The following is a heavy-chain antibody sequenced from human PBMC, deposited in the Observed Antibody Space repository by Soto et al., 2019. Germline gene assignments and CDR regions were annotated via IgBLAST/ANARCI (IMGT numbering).Heavy chain of an antibody. CDR2: INHSGST. CDR1: GGSFSGYY. Sequence: SETLSLTCAVYGGSFSGYYWSWIRQPPGKGLEWIGEINHSGSTNYNPSLKSRVTISVDTSKNQFSLKLSSVTAADTAVYYCARGHSTMIVVVSHNWFDPWGRGTLVTVSS. V-gene: IGHV4-34*01. D-gene: IGHD3-22*01. CDR3: ARGHSTMIVVVSHNWFDP. J-gene: IGHJ5*02.